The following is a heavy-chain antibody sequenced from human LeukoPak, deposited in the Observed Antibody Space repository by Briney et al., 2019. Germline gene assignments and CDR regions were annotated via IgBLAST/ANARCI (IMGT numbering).Heavy chain of an antibody. CDR2: MNPNSGNT. D-gene: IGHD3-3*01. V-gene: IGHV1-8*03. CDR3: ARGFWDFWSGYYFFDP. J-gene: IGHJ5*02. CDR1: GYTFTSYD. Sequence: GASVKVSCKASGYTFTSYDINWVRQATGQGLEWMGWMNPNSGNTGYAQKFQGRVTITRNTSISTAYMELSSLRSEDTAVYYCARGFWDFWSGYYFFDPWGQGTLVTVSS.